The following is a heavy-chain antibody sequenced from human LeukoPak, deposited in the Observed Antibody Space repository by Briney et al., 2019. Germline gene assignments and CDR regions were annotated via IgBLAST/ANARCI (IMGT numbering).Heavy chain of an antibody. CDR2: IYYGGST. CDR3: ARDPVQAGSGYTAGY. J-gene: IGHJ4*02. Sequence: SETLSLTCTVSGGSISDGSYYWGWIRQPPGKGLEWIASIYYGGSTYYNPSLKSRVTISVDRSKNQFSLKLSSVTAADTAVYYCARDPVQAGSGYTAGYWGQGTLVTVSS. V-gene: IGHV4-39*07. CDR1: GGSISDGSYY. D-gene: IGHD3-22*01.